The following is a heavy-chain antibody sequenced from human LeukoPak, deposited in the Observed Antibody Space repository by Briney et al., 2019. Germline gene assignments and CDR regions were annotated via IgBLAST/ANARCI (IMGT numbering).Heavy chain of an antibody. Sequence: SETLSLTCTVSGGSISSYYWSWIRQPPGKGLEWIGYIYYSGSTNYNPSLKSRVTISVDTSKNQFSLKLSSVTAADTAVYYCARSCSGSYLDSNFDYWGQGTLVTVSS. CDR3: ARSCSGSYLDSNFDY. CDR1: GGSISSYY. V-gene: IGHV4-59*01. CDR2: IYYSGST. J-gene: IGHJ4*02. D-gene: IGHD3-10*02.